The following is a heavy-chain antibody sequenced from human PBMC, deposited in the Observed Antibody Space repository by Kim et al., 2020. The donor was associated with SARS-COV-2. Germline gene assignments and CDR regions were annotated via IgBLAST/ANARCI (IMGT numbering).Heavy chain of an antibody. J-gene: IGHJ3*02. Sequence: GESLKISCKGSGYSFTSFWVGWVRQMPGKGLEWMGSIYPGDSDTRYSPSFQGQVTMSADKSISTAYLQWSSLKASDTAMYYCARRTTNYYGSGSYYSVFDIWGQGTRVTVSS. CDR2: IYPGDSDT. D-gene: IGHD3-10*01. CDR1: GYSFTSFW. V-gene: IGHV5-51*01. CDR3: ARRTTNYYGSGSYYSVFDI.